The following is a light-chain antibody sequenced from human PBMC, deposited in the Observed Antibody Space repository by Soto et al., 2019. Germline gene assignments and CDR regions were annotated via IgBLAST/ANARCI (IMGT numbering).Light chain of an antibody. CDR3: CSYAGTYTFYV. CDR2: DVT. CDR1: SSDVGGYDL. Sequence: SALAQPRSVSESPGQSVTISCTGTSSDVGGYDLVSWYQQHPGKAPKLMIYDVTKRPSGVPDRFSGSRSGNTASLTISGLQAEDDADYYCCSYAGTYTFYVFGTGTKLTVL. J-gene: IGLJ1*01. V-gene: IGLV2-11*01.